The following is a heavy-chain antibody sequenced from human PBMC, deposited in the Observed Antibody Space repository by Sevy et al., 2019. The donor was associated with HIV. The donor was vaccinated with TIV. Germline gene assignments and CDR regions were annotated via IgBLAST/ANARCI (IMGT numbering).Heavy chain of an antibody. J-gene: IGHJ3*02. CDR3: GRVGLAASGGGFGAFDM. CDR1: GFSFSDYY. D-gene: IGHD6-13*01. V-gene: IGHV3-11*01. Sequence: GGSLRLSCAASGFSFSDYYMTWIRQAPGKGLEWVSYISGSTNAIFYADSVKGRFIISRDNTKKSLYLRMNTLRAEDTAVYYCGRVGLAASGGGFGAFDMWGQGTMVTVSS. CDR2: ISGSTNAI.